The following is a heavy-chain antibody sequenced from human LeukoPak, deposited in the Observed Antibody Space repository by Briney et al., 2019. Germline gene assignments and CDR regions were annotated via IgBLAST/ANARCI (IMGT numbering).Heavy chain of an antibody. V-gene: IGHV3-23*01. CDR1: GFTFSSYS. CDR2: ISGSGGST. J-gene: IGHJ5*02. D-gene: IGHD6-13*01. Sequence: PGGSLRLSCAASGFTFSSYSMNWVRQAPGKGLEWVSAISGSGGSTYYADSVKGRFTISRDNSKNTLYLQMNSLRAEDTAVYYCAKDNFREYGIIAAAAPFDPWGQGTLVTVSS. CDR3: AKDNFREYGIIAAAAPFDP.